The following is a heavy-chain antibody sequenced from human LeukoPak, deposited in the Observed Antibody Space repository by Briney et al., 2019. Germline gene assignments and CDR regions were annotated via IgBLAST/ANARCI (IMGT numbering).Heavy chain of an antibody. CDR1: GLIFNNVW. D-gene: IGHD2-15*01. Sequence: GGSLRLSCATSGLIFNNVWMNWVRQAPGKGLEWVGRIKSKTDGGTTDYAAPVKGRFTISRDNSKSTLCLQMNSLRAEDTAVYYCAKQLGYCSDGSCYFPYWGQGTLVTVSS. V-gene: IGHV3-15*07. CDR2: IKSKTDGGTT. CDR3: AKQLGYCSDGSCYFPY. J-gene: IGHJ4*02.